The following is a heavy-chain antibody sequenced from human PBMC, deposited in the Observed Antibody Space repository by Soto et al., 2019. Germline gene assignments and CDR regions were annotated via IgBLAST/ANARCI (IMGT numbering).Heavy chain of an antibody. Sequence: GASVKVSCNVSGGAFSSSSLNWVRQARGQGLEWMGGIIPMFGTTNYAQKFQGRVTITADESTSTAHIEVTDLRSEYTAVYFCAEGGGGYDTWGQGTLVTVSS. CDR2: IIPMFGTT. J-gene: IGHJ5*02. CDR3: AEGGGGYDT. D-gene: IGHD3-22*01. V-gene: IGHV1-69*13. CDR1: GGAFSSSS.